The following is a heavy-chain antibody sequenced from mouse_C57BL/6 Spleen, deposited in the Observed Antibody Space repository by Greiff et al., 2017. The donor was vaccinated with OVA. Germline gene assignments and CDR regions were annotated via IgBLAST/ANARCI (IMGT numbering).Heavy chain of an antibody. D-gene: IGHD1-1*01. CDR3: ARHDYYGTAY. V-gene: IGHV1-64*01. CDR2: IHPNSGST. CDR1: GYTFTSYW. J-gene: IGHJ3*01. Sequence: QVHLQPPGAELVKPGASVKLSCKASGYTFTSYWMHWVKQRPGQGLEWIGMIHPNSGSTNYNEKFKSKATLTVDKSSSTAYMQLSSLTSEDSAVYYCARHDYYGTAYWGQGTLVTVSA.